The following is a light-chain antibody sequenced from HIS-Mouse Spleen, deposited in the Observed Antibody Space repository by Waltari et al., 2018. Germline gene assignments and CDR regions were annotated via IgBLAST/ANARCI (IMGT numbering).Light chain of an antibody. CDR1: QGISSS. Sequence: DIQLTQSPSFLSASVGDRVTITCRASQGISSSLAWYQQKPGKAHKLLIYAASTLQSGVPSRFSGSGSGTEFTLTISSLQPEDFATYYCQQLNSYPPTFGQGTKVEIK. V-gene: IGKV1-9*01. CDR3: QQLNSYPPT. J-gene: IGKJ1*01. CDR2: AAS.